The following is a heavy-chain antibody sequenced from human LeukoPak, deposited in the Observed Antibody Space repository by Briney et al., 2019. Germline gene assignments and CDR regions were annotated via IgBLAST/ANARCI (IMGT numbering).Heavy chain of an antibody. Sequence: GSLRLSCATSGFTFSSYWMTWVRQAPGKGLEWVSYISSSSTTIYYADSLKGRFTISRDNVKNSLYLQMNSLRAEDTAVYYCARDREAVADTDRTCFDLWGRGTLVPVSS. V-gene: IGHV3-48*01. CDR1: GFTFSSYW. D-gene: IGHD6-19*01. J-gene: IGHJ2*01. CDR3: ARDREAVADTDRTCFDL. CDR2: ISSSSTTI.